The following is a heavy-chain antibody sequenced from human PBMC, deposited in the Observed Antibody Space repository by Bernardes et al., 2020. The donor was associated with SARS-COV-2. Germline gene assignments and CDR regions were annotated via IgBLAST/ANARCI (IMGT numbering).Heavy chain of an antibody. CDR3: AILVRGGALDA. D-gene: IGHD3-3*01. CDR1: GYTLSCFY. V-gene: IGHV1-24*01. CDR2: YNPADGET. J-gene: IGHJ4*03. Sequence: ASVKVSCKVSGYTLSCFYIHWVRQTPGKGLEWIGGYNPADGETKFAQNLQGRATMTEDTSTDTAYMELTSLKSEDTATYYCAILVRGGALDACGQGTQVTFSS.